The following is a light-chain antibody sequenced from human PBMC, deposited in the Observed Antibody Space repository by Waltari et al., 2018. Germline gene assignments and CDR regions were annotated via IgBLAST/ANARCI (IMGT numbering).Light chain of an antibody. CDR3: QTGGFGIWV. CDR2: VNSDGSH. J-gene: IGLJ3*02. V-gene: IGLV4-69*01. Sequence: QLMLTQSPSASASLGASVKPTRTLRSGHRTYPTAWPQQQPGKGPRYLMTVNSDGSHIKGDGIPDRFSGSGSGAERYLTISSLQSEDETDYYCQTGGFGIWVFGGGTKLTVL. CDR1: SGHRTYP.